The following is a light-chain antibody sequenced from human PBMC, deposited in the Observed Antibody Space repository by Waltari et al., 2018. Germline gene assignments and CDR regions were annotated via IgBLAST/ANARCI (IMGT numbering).Light chain of an antibody. CDR2: KAS. Sequence: DIQMTQSPSTLSASVGDRVTITCRASHSISSWLAWFQQKRGKTPHLLFYKASRLESGVPSRFSGSGSGTEFTLTISSLQPDDFATYYCQQYDSYSGTFGQGTKVDIK. J-gene: IGKJ1*01. CDR1: HSISSW. CDR3: QQYDSYSGT. V-gene: IGKV1-5*03.